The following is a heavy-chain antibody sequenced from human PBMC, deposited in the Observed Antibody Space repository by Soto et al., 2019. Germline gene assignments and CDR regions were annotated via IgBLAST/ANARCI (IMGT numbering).Heavy chain of an antibody. J-gene: IGHJ4*02. CDR2: IRQDGSEK. Sequence: GGSLRLSCVGSGFTFSSNWMTWVRQAPGKGLEWVGNIRQDGSEKNYVDSVKGRFTISRDNAKNSLYLQTNSLRAEDTAVYYCAREIVVARGASYFDYWGPGTLVTVSS. CDR3: AREIVVARGASYFDY. CDR1: GFTFSSNW. V-gene: IGHV3-7*04. D-gene: IGHD2-2*01.